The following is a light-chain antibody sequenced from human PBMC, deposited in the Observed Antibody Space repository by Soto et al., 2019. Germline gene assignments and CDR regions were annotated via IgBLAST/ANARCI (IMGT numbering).Light chain of an antibody. CDR3: SSYAGSSNV. CDR2: EVN. J-gene: IGLJ1*01. CDR1: SSDVGGYNF. Sequence: QSVLTQPHSASGSPGQSVAISCTGTSSDVGGYNFVSWYQQHPGKAPKLMIYEVNKRPSGVPDRFSGSKSGNTASLTVSGHQAEDEADYYCSSYAGSSNVFGTGTKLTVL. V-gene: IGLV2-8*01.